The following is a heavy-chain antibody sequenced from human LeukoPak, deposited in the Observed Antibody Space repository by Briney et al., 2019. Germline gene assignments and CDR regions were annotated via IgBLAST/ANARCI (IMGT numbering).Heavy chain of an antibody. CDR3: ARVTYYYDSSGYSHRVLDY. CDR1: GGSISSYY. D-gene: IGHD3-22*01. J-gene: IGHJ4*02. V-gene: IGHV4-59*01. Sequence: PSETLSLTCTVSGGSISSYYWSWIRQPPGKGLEWIGYIYYSGSTNYNPSLKSRVTISVDTSKNQFSLKLSSVTAADTAVYYCARVTYYYDSSGYSHRVLDYWGQGTLVTVSS. CDR2: IYYSGST.